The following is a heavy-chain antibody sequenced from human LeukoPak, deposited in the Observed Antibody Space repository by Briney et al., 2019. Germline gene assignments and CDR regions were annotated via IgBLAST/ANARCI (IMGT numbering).Heavy chain of an antibody. CDR3: ARDRRNYDFWSGYLGLDY. V-gene: IGHV1-69*13. D-gene: IGHD3-3*01. Sequence: ASVKVSCKASGGTFSSYAISWVRQAPGQGLEWMGGIIPIFGTANYAQKFQGRVTITADESTSTAYMELSSLRSEDTAVYYCARDRRNYDFWSGYLGLDYWGQGTLVTVSS. J-gene: IGHJ4*02. CDR2: IIPIFGTA. CDR1: GGTFSSYA.